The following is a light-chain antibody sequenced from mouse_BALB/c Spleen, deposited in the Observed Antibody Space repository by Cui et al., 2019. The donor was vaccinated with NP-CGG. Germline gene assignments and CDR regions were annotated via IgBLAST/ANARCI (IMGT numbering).Light chain of an antibody. CDR3: ALWYSNHWV. Sequence: QAVVNQASALTTSPDETVTLTCRSSTGAVTTSNYANWVQEKPDHLFTGLIGGTNNRAPGVPARFSGSLIGDKAALTITGAQTEDEAIYFCALWYSNHWVFGGGTKLTVL. CDR2: GTN. J-gene: IGLJ1*01. CDR1: TGAVTTSNY. V-gene: IGLV1*01.